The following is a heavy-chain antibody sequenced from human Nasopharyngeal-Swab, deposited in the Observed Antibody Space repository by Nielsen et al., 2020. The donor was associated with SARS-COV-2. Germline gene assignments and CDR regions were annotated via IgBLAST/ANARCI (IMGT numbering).Heavy chain of an antibody. CDR2: ISGSGSNT. CDR1: GFTFDNYA. J-gene: IGHJ4*02. V-gene: IGHV3-23*01. CDR3: AKDGGGWYTSGWYYFDS. D-gene: IGHD6-19*01. Sequence: GESLKISCAASGFTFDNYAMSWVRQPPGRGLEWVSSISGSGSNTYYRDSVKGRSTISRDNSQNTLYLQMNSLRAEDTALYYCAKDGGGWYTSGWYYFDSWGQQILVTVSS.